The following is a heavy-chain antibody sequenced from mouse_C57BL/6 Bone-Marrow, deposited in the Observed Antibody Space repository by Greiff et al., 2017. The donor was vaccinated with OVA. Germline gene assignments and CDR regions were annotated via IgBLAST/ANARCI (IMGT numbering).Heavy chain of an antibody. J-gene: IGHJ1*03. CDR3: ARRAYYYGSSYAYFDV. Sequence: QVQLQQPGAELVKPGASVKLSCKASGYTFTSYWMQWVKQRPGQGLEWIGEIDPSDSYTNYNQKFKGKATLTVDTSSSTAYMQLSSLTSADSAVYYCARRAYYYGSSYAYFDVWGTGTTVTVSS. V-gene: IGHV1-50*01. CDR2: IDPSDSYT. D-gene: IGHD1-1*01. CDR1: GYTFTSYW.